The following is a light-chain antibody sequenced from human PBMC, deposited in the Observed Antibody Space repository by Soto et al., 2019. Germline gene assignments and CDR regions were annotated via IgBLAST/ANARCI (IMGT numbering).Light chain of an antibody. Sequence: QSVLTQPASVSRSPGQAITISCTGSSSDVGGYNYVSWYQQHPGKAPKLMIYHVSNRPSGISSRFSGSKSGNTASLTISGLQAEDEADYYCSSYTSSTTYVFGTGTKVTV. CDR3: SSYTSSTTYV. V-gene: IGLV2-14*01. J-gene: IGLJ1*01. CDR1: SSDVGGYNY. CDR2: HVS.